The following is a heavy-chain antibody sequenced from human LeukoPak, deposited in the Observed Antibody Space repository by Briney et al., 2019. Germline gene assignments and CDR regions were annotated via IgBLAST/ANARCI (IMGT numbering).Heavy chain of an antibody. CDR2: IIPIFGTA. Sequence: GASVKVSCKASGGTSSSYAISWVRQAPGQGLEWMGGIIPIFGTANYAQKFQGRVTITADKSTSTAYMELSSLRSEDTAVYYCARVPYDSGTMWGQGTLVTVSS. CDR1: GGTSSSYA. V-gene: IGHV1-69*06. D-gene: IGHD3-22*01. J-gene: IGHJ4*02. CDR3: ARVPYDSGTM.